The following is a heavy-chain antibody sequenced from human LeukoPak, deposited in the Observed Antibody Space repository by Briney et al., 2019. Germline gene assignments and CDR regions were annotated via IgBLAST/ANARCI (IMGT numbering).Heavy chain of an antibody. CDR2: IIPIFGTA. J-gene: IGHJ4*02. V-gene: IGHV1-69*01. CDR3: ARQVGGGYCSSTSCLMGNPFDY. D-gene: IGHD2-2*01. CDR1: GGTFSSYA. Sequence: SVQVSCKASGGTFSSYAISWVRQAPGQGREWVGGIIPIFGTANYAQKFQGRVTITADESTSTDYIELSSLRSEDTAGDDCARQVGGGYCSSTSCLMGNPFDYWGQGTLVTVSS.